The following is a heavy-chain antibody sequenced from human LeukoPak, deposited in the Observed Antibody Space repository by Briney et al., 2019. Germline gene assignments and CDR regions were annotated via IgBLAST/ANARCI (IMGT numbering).Heavy chain of an antibody. CDR3: ARVLLGYCSSTSCYAGDAFDI. CDR2: ISAYNGNT. D-gene: IGHD2-2*01. V-gene: IGHV1-18*01. Sequence: ASVKVSCKASGYTFTSYGISWVRQAPGQGLEWMGWISAYNGNTNYAQKLQGRVTMTTDTSTSTAYMELRSLRSCDTAVYYCARVLLGYCSSTSCYAGDAFDIWAKGQWSPSLQ. J-gene: IGHJ3*02. CDR1: GYTFTSYG.